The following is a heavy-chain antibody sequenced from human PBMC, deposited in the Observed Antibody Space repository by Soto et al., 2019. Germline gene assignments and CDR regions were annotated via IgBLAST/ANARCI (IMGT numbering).Heavy chain of an antibody. V-gene: IGHV3-23*01. Sequence: EVQLLESGGGLVQPGGSLRLSCTASGFTFSSYAMNWVPQAPGKGLEWVSVISGSGGSTYYADSVKGRFTISRDKSKNTVYLQMTSPRAEDTAIYYCTSRTSGWYFDYWGQGTRVTVSS. CDR3: TSRTSGWYFDY. CDR1: GFTFSSYA. J-gene: IGHJ4*02. CDR2: ISGSGGST. D-gene: IGHD6-19*01.